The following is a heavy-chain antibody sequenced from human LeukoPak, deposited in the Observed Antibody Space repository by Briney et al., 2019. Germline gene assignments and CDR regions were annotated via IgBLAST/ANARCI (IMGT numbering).Heavy chain of an antibody. D-gene: IGHD5-24*01. CDR2: IITILGIA. V-gene: IGHV1-69*04. J-gene: IGHJ4*02. CDR1: GGTFSSYA. CDR3: AREVETYFDY. Sequence: SVKVSCKASGGTFSSYAISWVRQAPGQGIEWMGRIITILGIANYSQKFQGRVTITADKSTSTDYMELSSMRSGDTAVYYWAREVETYFDYWGQGTLVTVSS.